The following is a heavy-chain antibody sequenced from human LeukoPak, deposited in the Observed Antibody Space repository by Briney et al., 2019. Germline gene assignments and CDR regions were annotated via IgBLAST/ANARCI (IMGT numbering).Heavy chain of an antibody. CDR2: IYYSGST. Sequence: SETLSLTCTVSGGSISSSSYYWGWIRQPPGKGLEWIGSIYYSGSTYYNPSLKSRVTISVDTSKSQFSLKLSSVTAADTAVYYCARGLMTAAATFDCWGQGTLVTVSS. CDR3: ARGLMTAAATFDC. D-gene: IGHD6-13*01. V-gene: IGHV4-39*01. CDR1: GGSISSSSYY. J-gene: IGHJ4*02.